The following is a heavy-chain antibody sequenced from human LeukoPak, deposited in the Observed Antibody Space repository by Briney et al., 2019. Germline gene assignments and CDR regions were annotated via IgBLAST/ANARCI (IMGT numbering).Heavy chain of an antibody. CDR3: AKRSRCLTIVRGVPREDV. J-gene: IGHJ6*02. D-gene: IGHD3-10*01. CDR1: GFTFSSYA. V-gene: IGHV3-23*01. Sequence: PGGSLRLSCAASGFTFSSYAMSWVRQAPGKGLEWVSGVSGSGGNIHYADSVKGRFTISRDNSKNTLYLQMNSLRAEDTAVYYCAKRSRCLTIVRGVPREDVWGQGTTVTVSS. CDR2: VSGSGGNI.